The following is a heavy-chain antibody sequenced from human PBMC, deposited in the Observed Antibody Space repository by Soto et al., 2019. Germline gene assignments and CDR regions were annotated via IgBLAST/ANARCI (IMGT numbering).Heavy chain of an antibody. CDR1: GFTFSNYT. Sequence: PGGFLRLSCAASGFTFSNYTMRWVRQAPGKGLEWVSSIGSRSSHIYFVDSVRGRFTISRDNAKNSLYLQMNSLRAEDTAVYYCARERYCTNGVCLTYGMDVWGQGTTVTVSS. D-gene: IGHD2-8*01. CDR3: ARERYCTNGVCLTYGMDV. J-gene: IGHJ6*02. CDR2: IGSRSSHI. V-gene: IGHV3-21*01.